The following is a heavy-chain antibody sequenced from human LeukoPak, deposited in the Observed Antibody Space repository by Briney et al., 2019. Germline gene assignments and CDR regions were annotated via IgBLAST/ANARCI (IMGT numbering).Heavy chain of an antibody. CDR2: INAGNGNT. J-gene: IGHJ4*02. Sequence: ASVKVSCKASGYTFTGYFMHWVRQAPGQRLEWMGWINAGNGNTKYSQRFQGRITITRDTSASTAYMELSSLRSEDTAVYYCARIYCSSTSCYRLGLDFDYWGQGTLVTVSS. CDR1: GYTFTGYF. CDR3: ARIYCSSTSCYRLGLDFDY. D-gene: IGHD2-2*02. V-gene: IGHV1-3*01.